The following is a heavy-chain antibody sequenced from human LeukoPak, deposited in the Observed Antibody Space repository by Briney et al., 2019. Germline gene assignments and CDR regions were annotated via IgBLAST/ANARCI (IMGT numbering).Heavy chain of an antibody. CDR3: ARGVPYYYDSSGRTGAFDI. Sequence: ASVKVSCKASGYTFTNYGITWVRQAPGQGLEWMGWINTNTGNPTYAQGFTGRFVFSLDTSVSTAYLQISSLKAEDTAVYYCARGVPYYYDSSGRTGAFDIWGQGTMVTVSS. D-gene: IGHD3-22*01. CDR1: GYTFTNYG. V-gene: IGHV7-4-1*02. CDR2: INTNTGNP. J-gene: IGHJ3*02.